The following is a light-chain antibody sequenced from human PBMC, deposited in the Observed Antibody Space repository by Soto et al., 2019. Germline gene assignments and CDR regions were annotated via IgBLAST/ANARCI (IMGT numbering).Light chain of an antibody. V-gene: IGLV2-11*01. CDR2: DVN. J-gene: IGLJ3*02. Sequence: QSVLTQPRSVSGSPGQSVTISCTGTSSDVGGYEYVSWYQQDQGKAPQLMIYDVNKRPSGVPDRFSGSKSGNTASLTISGPQAEDETDYYCCSYAGSYTWVFGGGTKLTVL. CDR1: SSDVGGYEY. CDR3: CSYAGSYTWV.